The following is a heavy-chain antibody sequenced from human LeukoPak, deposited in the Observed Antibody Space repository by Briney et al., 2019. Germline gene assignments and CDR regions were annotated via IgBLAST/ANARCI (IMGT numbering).Heavy chain of an antibody. CDR1: GGSFSGYY. J-gene: IGHJ6*03. Sequence: SETLSLTCAVYGGSFSGYYWSWIRQPAGKGLEWIGRIYTSGSTNYNPSLKSRVTISVDTSKNQFSLKLSSVTAADTAVYYCARVIRTYYYDSSGYSYYYYMDVWGKGTTVTVSS. V-gene: IGHV4-59*10. CDR2: IYTSGST. CDR3: ARVIRTYYYDSSGYSYYYYMDV. D-gene: IGHD3-22*01.